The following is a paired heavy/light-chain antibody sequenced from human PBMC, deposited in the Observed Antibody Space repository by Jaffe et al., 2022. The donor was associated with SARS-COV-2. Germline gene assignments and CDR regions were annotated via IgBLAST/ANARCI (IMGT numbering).Heavy chain of an antibody. J-gene: IGHJ6*02. CDR1: GGSINSNEYY. CDR3: ARAGDHSYFGVDV. V-gene: IGHV4-31*03. CDR2: IYYSGST. Sequence: QEQLQQSGPGLVKPLQTLSLTCTVSGGSINSNEYYWTWIRQHPEKGLEWIGYIYYSGSTYYNPSLRSRVAMSLDRSKSQFSLKLASLTAADTAVYFCARAGDHSYFGVDVWGQGTTVTVSS.
Light chain of an antibody. J-gene: IGKJ1*01. CDR3: QQTYSPPWT. CDR2: AAS. V-gene: IGKV1-39*01. CDR1: QSITNY. Sequence: DIQMTQSPSSLSASVGDRVTITCRASQSITNYLNWYQQKPGKAPNLLIYAASSLLGGVPSRFSAFGSGTDFTLTIDSLQPDDFATYYCQQTYSPPWTFGLGTRVEI.